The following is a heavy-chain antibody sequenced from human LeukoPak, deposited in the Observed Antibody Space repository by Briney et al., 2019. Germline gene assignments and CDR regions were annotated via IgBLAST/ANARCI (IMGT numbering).Heavy chain of an antibody. CDR1: GGSISSYY. V-gene: IGHV4-59*01. J-gene: IGHJ6*02. Sequence: SETLSLTCTVSGGSISSYYWSWIRQPPGKGLEWIGYIYYSGSTNYNPSLKSRVTISVDTSKNQISLKWSSVSAADTAVYYCARDSQSFYGMDVWGQGTTVTVSS. CDR3: ARDSQSFYGMDV. CDR2: IYYSGST.